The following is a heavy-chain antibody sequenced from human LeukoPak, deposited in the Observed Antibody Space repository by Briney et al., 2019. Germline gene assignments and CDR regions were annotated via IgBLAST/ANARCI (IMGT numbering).Heavy chain of an antibody. V-gene: IGHV1-2*02. CDR2: MAPKTGDT. CDR3: ARVKRRSYYDSYGY. D-gene: IGHD3-22*01. J-gene: IGHJ4*02. CDR1: GYTFTANY. Sequence: ASVKVSCKPSGYTFTANYIHWIRQAPGQGLEWMGWMAPKTGDTKNAQKFQGRVTMTRDTSISTAYMELSRLRSDDTAVYYCARVKRRSYYDSYGYWGQGTLVTVSS.